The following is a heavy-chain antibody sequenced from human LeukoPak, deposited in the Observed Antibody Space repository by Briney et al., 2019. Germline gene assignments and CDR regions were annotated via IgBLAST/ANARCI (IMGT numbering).Heavy chain of an antibody. CDR1: GGSFSGYY. V-gene: IGHV3-23*01. CDR3: AKDLLAGIAATGD. Sequence: ETLSLTCAVYGGSFSGYYWSWIRQPPGKGLEWVSAISGSGGSTYYADSVKGRFTISRDNSKNTLYLQMNSLRAEDTAVYYCAKDLLAGIAATGDWGQGTLVTVSS. J-gene: IGHJ4*02. D-gene: IGHD6-13*01. CDR2: ISGSGGST.